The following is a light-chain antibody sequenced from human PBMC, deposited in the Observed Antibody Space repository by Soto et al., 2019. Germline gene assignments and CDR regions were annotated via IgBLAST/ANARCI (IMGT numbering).Light chain of an antibody. J-gene: IGLJ3*02. CDR1: NSDVGGYDY. CDR2: QVN. V-gene: IGLV2-14*01. Sequence: QSALTQPASVSGSPGQSITISCTGTNSDVGGYDYVSWYQHYPGKAPKLLIYQVNNRPSGVSSRFSGSKSGNTASLTFSGLQAEDEADYYCSSLTSSNTWVFGGGTQLT. CDR3: SSLTSSNTWV.